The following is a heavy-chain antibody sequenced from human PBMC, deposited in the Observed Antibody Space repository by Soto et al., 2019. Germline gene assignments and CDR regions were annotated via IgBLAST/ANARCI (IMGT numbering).Heavy chain of an antibody. J-gene: IGHJ6*02. CDR2: IRSKAHNYAT. CDR1: GFTFSGSA. V-gene: IGHV3-73*01. CDR3: TKGFGSGSHSDYGMDV. Sequence: GGSLRLSCATSGFTFSGSAMHWVRQASGKGLEWVGRIRSKAHNYATTYGVSVEGRFTISRDDSLNTAYLQMNSLKNEGTAVYWCTKGFGSGSHSDYGMDVWGQGTTVTVSS. D-gene: IGHD3-10*01.